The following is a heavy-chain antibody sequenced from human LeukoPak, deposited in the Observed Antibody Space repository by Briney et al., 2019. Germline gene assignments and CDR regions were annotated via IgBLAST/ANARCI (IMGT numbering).Heavy chain of an antibody. V-gene: IGHV4-34*01. J-gene: IGHJ2*01. CDR3: ARSKRTGANWYFDL. CDR1: GGSFSGYY. Sequence: SETLSLTCAVYGGSFSGYYWSWIRQPPGKGLEWIGDINHSGSTNSNPSLKSRVTISVVTAKKPYSLKLSSVPAADSAVYYCARSKRTGANWYFDLWGRGTLVTVSS. D-gene: IGHD1-26*01. CDR2: INHSGST.